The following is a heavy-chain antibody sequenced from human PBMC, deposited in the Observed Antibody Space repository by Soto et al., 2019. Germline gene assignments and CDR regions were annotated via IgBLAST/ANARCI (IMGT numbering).Heavy chain of an antibody. CDR1: GFTVSSNY. V-gene: IGHV3-53*01. CDR2: IYSGGST. Sequence: GGSLRLSCAASGFTVSSNYMSWVSQAPGKGLEWVSVIYSGGSTYYADSVKGRFTISRDNSKNTLYLQMNSLRAEDTAVYYCARAEDGRGYSGYDRRVYFDYWGQGTLVTVSS. CDR3: ARAEDGRGYSGYDRRVYFDY. J-gene: IGHJ4*02. D-gene: IGHD5-12*01.